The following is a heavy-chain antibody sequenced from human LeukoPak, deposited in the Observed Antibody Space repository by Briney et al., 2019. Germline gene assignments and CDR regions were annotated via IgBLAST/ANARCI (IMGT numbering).Heavy chain of an antibody. Sequence: GGSLRLSCAASRFSFSTYAMTWVRQAPGKGLEWVGRIRNQLDGGTADYAAPVKGRITISRDDSTNTLYLQMNSLKTEDTGLYYCTKLNARDASDFWGQGTMVTVSS. CDR1: RFSFSTYA. J-gene: IGHJ3*01. V-gene: IGHV3-15*01. D-gene: IGHD1-7*01. CDR2: IRNQLDGGTA. CDR3: TKLNARDASDF.